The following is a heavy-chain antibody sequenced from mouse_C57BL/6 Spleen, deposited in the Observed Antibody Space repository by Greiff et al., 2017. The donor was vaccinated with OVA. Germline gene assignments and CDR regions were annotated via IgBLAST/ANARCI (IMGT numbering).Heavy chain of an antibody. J-gene: IGHJ3*01. Sequence: EVQVVESGGGLVKPGGSLKLSCAASGFTFIDYGMHWVRQAPEKGLEWVAYISSGSSTIYYADTVKGRFTISRDNAKNTLFLQMTSLRSEDTAMYYCAGGYRVFAYWGQGTLVTVSA. CDR3: AGGYRVFAY. V-gene: IGHV5-17*01. CDR1: GFTFIDYG. D-gene: IGHD3-1*01. CDR2: ISSGSSTI.